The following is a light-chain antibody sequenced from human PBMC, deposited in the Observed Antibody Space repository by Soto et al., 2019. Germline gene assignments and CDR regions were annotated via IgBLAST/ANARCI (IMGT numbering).Light chain of an antibody. J-gene: IGKJ1*01. Sequence: EIVLTQSPGTLSLSPGERATLSCRASQKISSRYLAWYLQKPGQAPRFLIYDIFTRATGVPTRISGSGSGTEFTLTISSLQSEDFAVYYCQQYNNWPRTFGQGTKVDIK. V-gene: IGKV3D-15*01. CDR1: QKISSRY. CDR2: DIF. CDR3: QQYNNWPRT.